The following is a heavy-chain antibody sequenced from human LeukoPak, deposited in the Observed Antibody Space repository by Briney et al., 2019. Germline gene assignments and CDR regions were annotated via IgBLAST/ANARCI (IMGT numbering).Heavy chain of an antibody. D-gene: IGHD2-2*01. CDR2: ISSSGSSI. V-gene: IGHV3-48*03. CDR3: ARKYCSSTSCLFDC. J-gene: IGHJ4*02. Sequence: GGSLRLSCAASGFTFSSYEMNWVRQAPGKGLEWVSCISSSGSSIYYADSVKGRFTISRDNAKNSLYLQMNSLRAEDTAVYYCARKYCSSTSCLFDCWGQGTLVTVSS. CDR1: GFTFSSYE.